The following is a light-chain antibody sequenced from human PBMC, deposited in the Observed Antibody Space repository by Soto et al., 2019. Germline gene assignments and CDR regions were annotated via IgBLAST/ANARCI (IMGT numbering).Light chain of an antibody. CDR2: GAS. CDR3: QQYGSPLT. Sequence: EIVLTRSPGTLSLSPGERATLSCRASQSVSSSYLAWYQQRPGQAPRLLIYGASRRATGIPDRFSGSGSGTDFTLTISSLEPADFAVYYCQQYGSPLTFGGGTKVEIK. J-gene: IGKJ4*01. CDR1: QSVSSSY. V-gene: IGKV3-20*01.